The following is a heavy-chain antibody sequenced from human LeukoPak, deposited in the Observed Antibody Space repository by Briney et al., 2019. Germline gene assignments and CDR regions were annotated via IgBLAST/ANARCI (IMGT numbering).Heavy chain of an antibody. CDR1: VGSISSSSYY. D-gene: IGHD2-15*01. J-gene: IGHJ6*03. Sequence: SETLSLTCTVSVGSISSSSYYWGWIRQPPGKGLEWIGSIYYSGNTYYNPSLKSRVTISVDTSKNQFSLNLSSVTAADTAVYYCARHSRCSAYDRGAIYFYCYMDVWGKGTTVTVSS. CDR3: ARHSRCSAYDRGAIYFYCYMDV. V-gene: IGHV4-39*01. CDR2: IYYSGNT.